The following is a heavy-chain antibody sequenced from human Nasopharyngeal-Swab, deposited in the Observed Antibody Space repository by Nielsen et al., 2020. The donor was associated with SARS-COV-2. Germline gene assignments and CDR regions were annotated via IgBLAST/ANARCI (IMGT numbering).Heavy chain of an antibody. J-gene: IGHJ6*03. D-gene: IGHD5-18*01. CDR2: IDSDGETD. V-gene: IGHV3-64D*06. CDR3: VKDWRYSYGSCMDV. CDR1: GFSFSSFA. Sequence: GESLKISCSASGFSFSSFAMHWVRQAPGKGLEYVANIDSDGETDFHADSVNGRFIISRDNSKNTLYLQMSSLRVEDTAVYHCVKDWRYSYGSCMDVWGKGTTVTVSS.